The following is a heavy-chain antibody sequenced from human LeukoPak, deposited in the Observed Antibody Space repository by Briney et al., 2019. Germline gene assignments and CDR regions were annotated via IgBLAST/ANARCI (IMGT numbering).Heavy chain of an antibody. CDR3: AIALVGSSGYGGIFFDY. D-gene: IGHD3-22*01. Sequence: GGSLRLSCAASGFTFSRYWMSWVRQAPGKGLEWVSYISSSGSTIYYADSVKGRFTISRDNAKNSLYLQMNSLRAEDTAVYYCAIALVGSSGYGGIFFDYWGQGTLVTVSS. CDR2: ISSSGSTI. J-gene: IGHJ4*02. V-gene: IGHV3-48*04. CDR1: GFTFSRYW.